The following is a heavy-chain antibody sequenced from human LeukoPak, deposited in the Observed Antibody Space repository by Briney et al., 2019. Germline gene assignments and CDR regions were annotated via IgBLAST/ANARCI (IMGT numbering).Heavy chain of an antibody. CDR1: GFTFRSYW. J-gene: IGHJ4*02. CDR2: INDDGGDT. V-gene: IGHV3-74*01. D-gene: IGHD2-15*01. CDR3: AKGASGGGTYKDY. Sequence: GGSLRLSCAASGFTFRSYWMHWVRQAPGEGLVWVSRINDDGGDTTYADSVKGRFTISRDNAKNTLYLQMNSLRAEDTAVYYCAKGASGGGTYKDYWGQGTLVTVSS.